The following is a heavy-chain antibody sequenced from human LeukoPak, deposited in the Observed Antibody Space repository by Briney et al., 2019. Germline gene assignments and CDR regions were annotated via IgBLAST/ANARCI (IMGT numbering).Heavy chain of an antibody. D-gene: IGHD3-22*01. CDR3: ARALYDSSGYWVYYYYMDV. CDR1: GFTFSSYS. Sequence: GGSLRLSCAASGFTFSSYSMNWVRQAPGKGLEWVSYISSSSSTIYYADSVKGRFTISRDNAKNSLYLQMSSLRAEDTAVYYCARALYDSSGYWVYYYYMDVWGKGTTVTVSS. V-gene: IGHV3-48*04. J-gene: IGHJ6*03. CDR2: ISSSSSTI.